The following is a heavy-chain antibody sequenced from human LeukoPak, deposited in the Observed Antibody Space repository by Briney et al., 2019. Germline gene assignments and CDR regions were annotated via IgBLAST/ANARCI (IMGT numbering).Heavy chain of an antibody. D-gene: IGHD5-12*01. J-gene: IGHJ4*02. CDR3: ARHPSGSAGPHDY. CDR2: IYPGDSDT. V-gene: IGHV5-51*01. Sequence: GESLKILCKGSGYSFTSYWYGRVRQMPGKSLEWMGIIYPGDSDTRYSPSVQGQVTISADKSISTAYLQWSSLKASDTAMYYCARHPSGSAGPHDYWGQGTLVIVSS. CDR1: GYSFTSYW.